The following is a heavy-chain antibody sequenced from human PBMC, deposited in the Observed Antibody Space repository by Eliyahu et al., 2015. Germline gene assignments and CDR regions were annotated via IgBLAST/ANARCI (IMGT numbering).Heavy chain of an antibody. V-gene: IGHV1-69*05. Sequence: LEWMGGIIPIFGTANYAQKFQGRVTITTDESTSTAYMELSSLRSEDTAVYYCAVRVVPAIYYGMDVWGQGTTVTVSS. J-gene: IGHJ6*02. D-gene: IGHD2-2*01. CDR3: AVRVVPAIYYGMDV. CDR2: IIPIFGTA.